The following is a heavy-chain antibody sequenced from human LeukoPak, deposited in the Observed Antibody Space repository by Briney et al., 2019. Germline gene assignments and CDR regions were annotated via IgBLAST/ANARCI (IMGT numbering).Heavy chain of an antibody. CDR2: ISTDGSST. J-gene: IGHJ6*03. V-gene: IGHV3-74*01. D-gene: IGHD2-2*01. CDR1: GFTFSSYW. CDR3: ARAPGPRCSSTSCAREHYYYYYMDV. Sequence: GGSLRLSCAASGFTFSSYWMHWVRQAPGKGLVWVSRISTDGSSTSYADSVKGRLTISRDNAKNSLYLQMNSLRAEDTAVYYCARAPGPRCSSTSCAREHYYYYYMDVWGKGTTVTVSS.